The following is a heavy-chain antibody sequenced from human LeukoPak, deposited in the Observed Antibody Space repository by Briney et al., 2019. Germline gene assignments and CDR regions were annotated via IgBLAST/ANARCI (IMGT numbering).Heavy chain of an antibody. Sequence: GRSLRLSCAASGFTFSDYYMSWIRQAPGKGLEWVSYISSSGSTIYYADSVKGRFTISRDNAKNSLYLQMNSLRAEDTAVYYCARDRRKWDYYDSSGSLDYWGQGTLVTVSS. D-gene: IGHD3-22*01. V-gene: IGHV3-11*04. CDR2: ISSSGSTI. J-gene: IGHJ4*02. CDR3: ARDRRKWDYYDSSGSLDY. CDR1: GFTFSDYY.